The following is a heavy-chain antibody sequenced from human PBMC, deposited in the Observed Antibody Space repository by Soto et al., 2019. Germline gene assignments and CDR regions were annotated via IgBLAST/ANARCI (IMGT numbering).Heavy chain of an antibody. Sequence: EVQLVESGGGLIQPGVSLRLSCAASGFTVSSNYMNCVRQAPGKGLEWVSVIYSGGSAYYADSVKGRFTISRDNSKNTVYLQMNSLRAEDTAVYYCAKKSSGFVTAMDVWGQGTTVTVSS. D-gene: IGHD3-22*01. CDR2: IYSGGSA. V-gene: IGHV3-53*01. J-gene: IGHJ6*02. CDR1: GFTVSSNY. CDR3: AKKSSGFVTAMDV.